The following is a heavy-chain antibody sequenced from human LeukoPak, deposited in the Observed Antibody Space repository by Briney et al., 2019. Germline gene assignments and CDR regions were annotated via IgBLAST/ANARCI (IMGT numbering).Heavy chain of an antibody. CDR3: AKDQRELLPLDY. J-gene: IGHJ4*02. CDR2: ISGSGGST. D-gene: IGHD1-26*01. CDR1: GFAFSSYA. Sequence: GGSLRLSCAASGFAFSSYAMSWVRQAPGKGLEWVSAISGSGGSTYCADSVKGRFTISRDNSKNTLYLQMNSLRAEDTAVYYCAKDQRELLPLDYWGQGTLVTVSS. V-gene: IGHV3-23*01.